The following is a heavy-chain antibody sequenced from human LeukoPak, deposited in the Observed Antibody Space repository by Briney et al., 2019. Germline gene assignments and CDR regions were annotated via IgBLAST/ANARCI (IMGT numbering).Heavy chain of an antibody. J-gene: IGHJ4*02. CDR1: GYTFTTYY. CDR3: ARVARGQLVQLDY. V-gene: IGHV1-46*01. D-gene: IGHD6-6*01. Sequence: GASVKVSCKASGYTFTTYYLHWVRQAPGQGLEWVGIVNPSGGSTNYAQEFQGRVTMTRDTSTSTVYMELSSLRSEDTAIYYCARVARGQLVQLDYWGQGTLVTVSS. CDR2: VNPSGGST.